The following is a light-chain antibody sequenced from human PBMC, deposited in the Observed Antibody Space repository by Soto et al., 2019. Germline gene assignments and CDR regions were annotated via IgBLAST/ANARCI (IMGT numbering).Light chain of an antibody. CDR2: DAT. CDR3: HLRHDCHPIYT. Sequence: VLTQSPVTLSLSPGETASLSCRASHSANNYLAWYQQKPGQAPRLLIYDATRRATGIPARFSGSGSGTDFSLTISSLETEDFAVYYCHLRHDCHPIYTFGQGTKLEI. V-gene: IGKV3D-11*02. J-gene: IGKJ2*01. CDR1: HSANNY.